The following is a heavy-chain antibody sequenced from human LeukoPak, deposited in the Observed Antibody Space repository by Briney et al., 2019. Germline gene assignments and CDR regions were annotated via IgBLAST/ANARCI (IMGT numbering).Heavy chain of an antibody. D-gene: IGHD2-2*01. J-gene: IGHJ6*03. V-gene: IGHV3-7*01. Sequence: GGSLRLSCAASGFTFSSYWMSWVRQAPGKGLEWVANIKQDGSEKYYVDSVKGRFTISRDNAKNSLYLQMNSLRAEDTAVYYCARDEVVVVPAAMLYYYYYMDVWGKGTTVTISS. CDR3: ARDEVVVVPAAMLYYYYYMDV. CDR1: GFTFSSYW. CDR2: IKQDGSEK.